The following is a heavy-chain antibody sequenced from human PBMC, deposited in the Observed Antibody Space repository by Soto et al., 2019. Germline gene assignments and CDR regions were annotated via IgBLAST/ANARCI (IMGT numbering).Heavy chain of an antibody. CDR2: IIPTFGTP. V-gene: IGHV1-69*01. J-gene: IGHJ6*02. CDR1: GDTFSRYA. Sequence: QVQLVQSGAEVKKPGSSVKVSCKASGDTFSRYAIRWVLQAPGQGLEWMGGIIPTFGTPNYAQKFQGRFTIIADESTSTVDMEVSSLTSADTARYYCARVAYGDYGVDVWGQGTTVTVSS. CDR3: ARVAYGDYGVDV. D-gene: IGHD4-17*01.